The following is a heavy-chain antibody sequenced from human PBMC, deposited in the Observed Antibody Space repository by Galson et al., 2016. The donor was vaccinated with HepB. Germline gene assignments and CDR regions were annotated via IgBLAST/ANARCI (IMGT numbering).Heavy chain of an antibody. CDR3: ARRSSDAFDT. CDR2: IYPGDSDT. Sequence: QSGAEVKKPGESLKISCEGSGYSFTSYWIGWVRQMPGKGLEWMGAIYPGDSDTRYSPSSQGQVTISADKSISAAYLQWNGLKASDTAIYYCARRSSDAFDTWGQGTMVTVSS. J-gene: IGHJ3*02. D-gene: IGHD3-10*01. V-gene: IGHV5-51*01. CDR1: GYSFTSYW.